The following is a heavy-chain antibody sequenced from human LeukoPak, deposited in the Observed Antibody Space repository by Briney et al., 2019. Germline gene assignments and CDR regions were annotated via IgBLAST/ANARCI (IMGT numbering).Heavy chain of an antibody. J-gene: IGHJ6*02. V-gene: IGHV4-61*08. CDR3: AREKVVVVPAAIENYGMDV. CDR2: IYYSGST. Sequence: SETLSLTCTVSGGSISSGGYYWSWIRQHPGKGLEWIGYIYYSGSTNYNPSLKSRVTISVDTSKNQFSLKLSSVTAADTAVYYCAREKVVVVPAAIENYGMDVWGQGTTVTVSS. CDR1: GGSISSGGYY. D-gene: IGHD2-2*01.